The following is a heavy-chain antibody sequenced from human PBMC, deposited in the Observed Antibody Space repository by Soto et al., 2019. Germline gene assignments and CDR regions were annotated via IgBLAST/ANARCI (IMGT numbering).Heavy chain of an antibody. CDR3: ARHLGNYGDWDFDF. CDR1: GASISESSHY. CDR2: IYYTGRT. Sequence: QLLLQESGPGLVKPSETLSLTCAVSGASISESSHYWAWIRQPPGKGLEWIASIYYTGRTYYTPPLRSRLTISIDTSMDQFSLSLSSVTAADMAVYYCARHLGNYGDWDFDFWGQGTLVPVSS. J-gene: IGHJ4*02. V-gene: IGHV4-39*01. D-gene: IGHD4-17*01.